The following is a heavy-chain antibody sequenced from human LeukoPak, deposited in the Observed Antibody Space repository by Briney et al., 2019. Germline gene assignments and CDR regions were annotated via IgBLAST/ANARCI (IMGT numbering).Heavy chain of an antibody. J-gene: IGHJ2*01. D-gene: IGHD5-18*01. CDR3: AKDADTATIIYWYFDL. V-gene: IGHV3-30*18. CDR1: GFTFSSFG. Sequence: GGSLRLSCTASGFTFSSFGMHWVRQAPGKGLEWVAVISDDGSNTYYADSVKGRFTISRDNSKNTLYLQLNSLRTEDTAIYYCAKDADTATIIYWYFDLWGRGTLVTVSS. CDR2: ISDDGSNT.